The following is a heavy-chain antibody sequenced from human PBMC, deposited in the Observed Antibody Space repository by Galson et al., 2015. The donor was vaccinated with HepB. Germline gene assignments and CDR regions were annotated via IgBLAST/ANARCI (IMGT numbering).Heavy chain of an antibody. CDR2: INTDSTTL. CDR1: GFIFSDYH. CDR3: ARAARWIDP. V-gene: IGHV3-11*01. J-gene: IGHJ5*02. Sequence: SLRLSCAASGFIFSDYHMTWIRQAPGKGLEWVSYINTDSTTLYYADSVKGRFTISRDNAKNLLYLQMNSLRAEDSAIYYCARAARWIDPWGQGTLVTVSS.